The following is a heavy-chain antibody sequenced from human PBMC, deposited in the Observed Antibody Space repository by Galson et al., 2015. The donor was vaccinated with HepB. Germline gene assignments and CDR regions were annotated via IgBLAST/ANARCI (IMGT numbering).Heavy chain of an antibody. CDR2: IIPIFGTA. D-gene: IGHD2-15*01. CDR1: GGTFSSYA. V-gene: IGHV1-69*13. Sequence: SVKVSCKASGGTFSSYAISWVRQAPGQGLEWMGGIIPIFGTANYAQKFQGRVTITADESTSTAYMELCSLRSEDTAVYYCAREPPYCSGGSCSDAFDIWGQGTMGTVSS. CDR3: AREPPYCSGGSCSDAFDI. J-gene: IGHJ3*02.